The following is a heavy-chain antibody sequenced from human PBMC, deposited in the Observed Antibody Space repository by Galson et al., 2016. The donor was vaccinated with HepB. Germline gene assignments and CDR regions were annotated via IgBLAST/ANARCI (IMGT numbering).Heavy chain of an antibody. D-gene: IGHD3-10*01. J-gene: IGHJ5*02. CDR2: IYYSGLT. CDR1: GGSVSRYY. CDR3: ARRSDDVYGSGSLDH. V-gene: IGHV4-59*02. Sequence: LSLTCTVSGGSVSRYYWNWIRQSPGKGLEWIGYIYYSGLTHYNPSLESRVSISIDTSKNQFFLRLTSVTAADTAVYFCARRSDDVYGSGSLDHWGQGTLVTASS.